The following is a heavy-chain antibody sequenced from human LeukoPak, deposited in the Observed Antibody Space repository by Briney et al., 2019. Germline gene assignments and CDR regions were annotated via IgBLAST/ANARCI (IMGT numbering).Heavy chain of an antibody. CDR3: ARGRSGSSPDYYYYYGMDV. D-gene: IGHD1-26*01. J-gene: IGHJ6*02. CDR1: GYTFTSYG. CDR2: ISAYNGNT. Sequence: GASVKVSCKASGYTFTSYGISWVRQAPGQGLEWMGWISAYNGNTNYAQKLQGRVTMTTDTSTSTAYMELRSLRSDDTAVYYCARGRSGSSPDYYYYYGMDVWGQGTTVTVSS. V-gene: IGHV1-18*01.